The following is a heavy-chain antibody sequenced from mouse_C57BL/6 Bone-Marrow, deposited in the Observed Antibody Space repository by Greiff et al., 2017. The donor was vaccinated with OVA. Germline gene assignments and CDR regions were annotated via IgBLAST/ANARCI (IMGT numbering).Heavy chain of an antibody. J-gene: IGHJ4*01. Sequence: EVNVVESGGGLVKPGGSLKLSCAASGFTFSSYAMSWVRQTPEKRLEWVATISDGGSYTYYPDNVKGRFTISRDNAKNKLYLQRSHLKSEDTAMYYCAREGYGSSSYYYAMDYWGQGTSVTVSS. D-gene: IGHD1-1*01. CDR3: AREGYGSSSYYYAMDY. CDR2: ISDGGSYT. CDR1: GFTFSSYA. V-gene: IGHV5-4*01.